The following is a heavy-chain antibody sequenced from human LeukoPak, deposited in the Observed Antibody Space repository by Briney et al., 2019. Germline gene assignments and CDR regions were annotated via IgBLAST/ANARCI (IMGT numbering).Heavy chain of an antibody. J-gene: IGHJ4*02. V-gene: IGHV4-39*01. CDR1: GGSISSSSYY. CDR2: IYYSGST. D-gene: IGHD2-2*01. Sequence: SETLSLTCTVSGGSISSSSYYWGWIRQPPGKGLEWIGSIYYSGSTYYNPSLKSRVTISVDTSRNQFSLKLSSVTAADTAVYYCARQVSYCSSTSCYRGSFDYWGQGTLVTVSS. CDR3: ARQVSYCSSTSCYRGSFDY.